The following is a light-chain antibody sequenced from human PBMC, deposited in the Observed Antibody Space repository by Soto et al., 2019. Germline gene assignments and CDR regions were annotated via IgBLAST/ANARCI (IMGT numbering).Light chain of an antibody. J-gene: IGLJ1*01. Sequence: QSVLTQPASASGSPGQSITISCTGTSSDVGGYNYVSWYQQHPGKAPKLMIYEVSNRPSGVSNRFSGSKSGNTASLTISGLQAEDEADYYCSSYTSRSTLDYVFGSGTKVTDL. V-gene: IGLV2-14*01. CDR1: SSDVGGYNY. CDR3: SSYTSRSTLDYV. CDR2: EVS.